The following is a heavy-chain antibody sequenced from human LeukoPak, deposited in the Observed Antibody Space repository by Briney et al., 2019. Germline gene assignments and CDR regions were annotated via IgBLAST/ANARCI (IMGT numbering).Heavy chain of an antibody. CDR2: ISTYNGNS. V-gene: IGHV1-18*01. J-gene: IGHJ4*02. D-gene: IGHD6-6*01. Sequence: ASVKVSCKASGYTFTSYSINWVRQAPGQGLEWIGWISTYNGNSNYAQKLQGRVTMTTDTSTSTAYMELRSLRSDDTAMYYCAKDRWRDGSSSFDNWGQGTLVTVSS. CDR1: GYTFTSYS. CDR3: AKDRWRDGSSSFDN.